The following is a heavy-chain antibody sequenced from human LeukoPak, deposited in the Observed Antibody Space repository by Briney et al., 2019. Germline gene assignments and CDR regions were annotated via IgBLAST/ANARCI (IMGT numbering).Heavy chain of an antibody. CDR2: ISAYNGNT. CDR1: GYTFTSYG. CDR3: ASKGEGGSSWYVSYGMDV. D-gene: IGHD6-13*01. V-gene: IGHV1-18*01. Sequence: ASVKVSCKASGYTFTSYGISWVRQAPGQGLEWMGWISAYNGNTNYAQKLQGRVTMTTDTSTSTAYMELRSLRSDDTAVYYCASKGEGGSSWYVSYGMDVWGQGTTVTVSS. J-gene: IGHJ6*02.